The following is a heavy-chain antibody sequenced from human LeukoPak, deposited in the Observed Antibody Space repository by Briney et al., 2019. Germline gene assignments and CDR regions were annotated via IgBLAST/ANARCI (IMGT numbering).Heavy chain of an antibody. CDR2: IYYSGST. Sequence: PSETLSLTCTVSGGSISSSSYYWGWIRQPPGKGLEWIGSIYYSGSTYYNPSLKSRVTISVDTSKNQFSLKLSSVTAADTAVYYCAGHSSGWYGLVEYYFDYWGQGTLVTVSS. V-gene: IGHV4-39*01. CDR3: AGHSSGWYGLVEYYFDY. J-gene: IGHJ4*02. CDR1: GGSISSSSYY. D-gene: IGHD6-19*01.